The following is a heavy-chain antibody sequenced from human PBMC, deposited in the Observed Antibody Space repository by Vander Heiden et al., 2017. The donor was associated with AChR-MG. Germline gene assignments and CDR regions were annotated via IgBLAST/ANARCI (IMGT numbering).Heavy chain of an antibody. CDR3: ARDPRFSLDY. Sequence: QVQLVESGGGVVQPGRSLRPSCAASGFTFSSYAMHWVRQAPGKGLEWVAVISYDGSNKYYADSVKGRFTISRDNSKNTLYLQMNSLRAEDTAVYYCARDPRFSLDYWGQGTLVTVSS. J-gene: IGHJ4*02. V-gene: IGHV3-30-3*01. CDR1: GFTFSSYA. CDR2: ISYDGSNK.